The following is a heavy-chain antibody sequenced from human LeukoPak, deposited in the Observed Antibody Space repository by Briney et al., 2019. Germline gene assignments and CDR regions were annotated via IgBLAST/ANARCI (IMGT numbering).Heavy chain of an antibody. CDR1: GGSISSSSYY. CDR2: IYYSGST. CDR3: ARHFLFAVEMATKARWFDP. D-gene: IGHD5-24*01. J-gene: IGHJ5*02. V-gene: IGHV4-39*01. Sequence: SDTLSLTCTVSGGSISSSSYYWGWIRQRPGKGLEWIGSIYYSGSTYYNPSLKSRVTISVDTSKNQFSLKLSSVTAADTAVYYCARHFLFAVEMATKARWFDPWGQGTLVTVSS.